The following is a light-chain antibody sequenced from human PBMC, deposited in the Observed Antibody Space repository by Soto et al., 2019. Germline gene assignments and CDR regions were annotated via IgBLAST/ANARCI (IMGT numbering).Light chain of an antibody. J-gene: IGLJ3*02. V-gene: IGLV1-44*01. CDR1: SSNIGSNT. CDR3: AAWDASLNGWV. Sequence: QSVLTQPPSASGTPGQRVTISCSGSSSNIGSNTVNWYPQLPGTAPKLLIYTNNQRPSGVPDRCSGSKSGTSASLAISGLQSEHEADYYCAAWDASLNGWVFGGGTKLTVL. CDR2: TNN.